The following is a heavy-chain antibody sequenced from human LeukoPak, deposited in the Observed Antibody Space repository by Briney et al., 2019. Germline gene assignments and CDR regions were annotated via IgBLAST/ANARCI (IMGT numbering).Heavy chain of an antibody. CDR3: GSDYYYGMDV. J-gene: IGHJ6*02. CDR1: GGSFSGYY. Sequence: SETLSLTCAVYGGSFSGYYWSWIRQPPGKGLEWIGEINHSGSTNYNPSLKSRVTISVDTSKNQFSLKLSSVTAADTAVYYCGSDYYYGMDVWGQGTTVTVSS. V-gene: IGHV4-34*01. CDR2: INHSGST.